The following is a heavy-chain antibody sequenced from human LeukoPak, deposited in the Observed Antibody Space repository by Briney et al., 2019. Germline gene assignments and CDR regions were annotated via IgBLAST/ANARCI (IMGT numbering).Heavy chain of an antibody. J-gene: IGHJ3*02. CDR2: INPSGGST. CDR1: GYTFTSYY. Sequence: ASVKVSCKASGYTFTSYYMHWVRQAPGQGLEWMGIINPSGGSTSYAQKFQGRVTMTRDMSTSTVYMELSSLRSEDTAVYYCARERRYCSGGSCYSDAFDIWGQGTMVTVSS. V-gene: IGHV1-46*01. D-gene: IGHD2-15*01. CDR3: ARERRYCSGGSCYSDAFDI.